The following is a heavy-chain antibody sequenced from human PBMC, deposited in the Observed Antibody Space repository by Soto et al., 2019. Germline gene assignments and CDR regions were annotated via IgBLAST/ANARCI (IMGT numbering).Heavy chain of an antibody. CDR2: IWYDGSNK. V-gene: IGHV3-33*06. J-gene: IGHJ3*01. Sequence: QVQLVESGGGVVQPGRSLRLSCAASGFTFSSYGMHWVRQAPGKGLEWVASIWYDGSNKYYVDSVTGRFTISRDNPKNTLYLQMDSLRAEDTAVYYCAKALTGRNGGFDLW. CDR1: GFTFSSYG. CDR3: AKALTGRNGGFDL. D-gene: IGHD3-9*01.